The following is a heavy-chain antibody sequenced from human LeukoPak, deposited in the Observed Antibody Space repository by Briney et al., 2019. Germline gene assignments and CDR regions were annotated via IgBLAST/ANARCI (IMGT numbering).Heavy chain of an antibody. V-gene: IGHV3-7*01. J-gene: IGHJ4*02. Sequence: PGGSLRLSCVASGFTSSRYYMSWVRQAPGKGLEWVAHIKQDGSEEYYVDSVKGRFTISRDNAKNSLYLQMNSLRAEDTALYYCARGGLLWFGELFDYWGQGTLVTVSS. CDR2: IKQDGSEE. CDR3: ARGGLLWFGELFDY. CDR1: GFTSSRYY. D-gene: IGHD3-10*01.